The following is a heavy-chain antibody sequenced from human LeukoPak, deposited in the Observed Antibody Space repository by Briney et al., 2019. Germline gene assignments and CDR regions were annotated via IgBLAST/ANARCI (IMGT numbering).Heavy chain of an antibody. CDR3: ASTGIQLWLIDY. J-gene: IGHJ4*02. CDR1: GYSISSGYY. Sequence: SETLSLTCAVSGYSISSGYYWGWVRQPPGKGLEWIGSIYPGGSTNYSPSLKSRVTISVDTSKNQFSLNLRSVTAADTAVYYCASTGIQLWLIDYWGQGTLVTVSS. CDR2: IYPGGST. D-gene: IGHD5-18*01. V-gene: IGHV4-38-2*01.